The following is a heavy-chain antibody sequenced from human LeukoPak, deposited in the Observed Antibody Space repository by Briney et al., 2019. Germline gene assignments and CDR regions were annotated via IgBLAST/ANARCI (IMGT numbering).Heavy chain of an antibody. J-gene: IGHJ4*02. CDR1: GYSFTSND. CDR3: ARWDYCSSTSCYTGPFDY. CDR2: MNPNSGNT. D-gene: IGHD2-2*02. V-gene: IGHV1-8*01. Sequence: ASVKVSCKASGYSFTSNDINWVRQATGQGLEWMGWMNPNSGNTGYAQKFQGRATMTRNTSISTAYMELSSLRSEDTAVYYCARWDYCSSTSCYTGPFDYWGQGTLVTVSS.